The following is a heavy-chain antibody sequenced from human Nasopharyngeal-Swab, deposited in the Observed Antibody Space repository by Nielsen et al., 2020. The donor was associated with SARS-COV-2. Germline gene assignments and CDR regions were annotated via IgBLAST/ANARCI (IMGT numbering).Heavy chain of an antibody. J-gene: IGHJ4*02. CDR2: ISSSSSYI. V-gene: IGHV3-21*01. Sequence: VRQAPGKGLEWVSSISSSSSYIYYADSVKGRFTISRDNAKNSLYLQMNSLRVEDTAVYYCARVAGLIAAAGDYWGQGTLVTVSS. CDR3: ARVAGLIAAAGDY. D-gene: IGHD6-13*01.